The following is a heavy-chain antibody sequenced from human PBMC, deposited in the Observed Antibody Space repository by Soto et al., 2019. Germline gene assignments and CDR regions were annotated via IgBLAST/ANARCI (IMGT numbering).Heavy chain of an antibody. CDR2: IYWDDDN. V-gene: IGHV2-5*02. CDR1: GFSLSTSGVG. CDR3: AHRRGSGWVYYFDY. J-gene: IGHJ4*02. D-gene: IGHD6-19*01. Sequence: QITLKESGPTLVKPTETLTLTCTFSGFSLSTSGVGVGWIRQPPGKALEWLALIYWDDDNRYSPSLKSRLTITKDTSKNQVVLTMTNMDPVDAAPYYCAHRRGSGWVYYFDYWGQGTLVTVSS.